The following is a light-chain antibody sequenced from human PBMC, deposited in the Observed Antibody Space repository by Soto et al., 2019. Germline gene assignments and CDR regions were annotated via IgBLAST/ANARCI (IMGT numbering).Light chain of an antibody. CDR1: SSNIGGNS. J-gene: IGLJ2*01. CDR3: ASWDDTLNGPI. CDR2: SSD. Sequence: QSVLTQPPSASGTPGQGVIISCSGTSSNIGGNSVNWYQQFPGTAPKRLIYSSDQRPSGVPDRFTGSKSGTSASLAISGLQSEEEADYFCASWDDTLNGPIYGGGTKLTVL. V-gene: IGLV1-44*01.